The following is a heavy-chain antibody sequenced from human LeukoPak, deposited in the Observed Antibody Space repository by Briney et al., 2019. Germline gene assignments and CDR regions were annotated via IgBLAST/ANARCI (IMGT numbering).Heavy chain of an antibody. J-gene: IGHJ5*02. CDR3: ARASGGSGWYGGNWFDP. V-gene: IGHV1-2*02. D-gene: IGHD6-19*01. Sequence: ASVKVSCKASGYTLTGYYMHWVRQAPGQGLEWMGWINPNSGGTNYAQKFQGRVTMTRDTSISTAYMELSRLRSDDTAVYYCARASGGSGWYGGNWFDPWGQGTLVTVSS. CDR1: GYTLTGYY. CDR2: INPNSGGT.